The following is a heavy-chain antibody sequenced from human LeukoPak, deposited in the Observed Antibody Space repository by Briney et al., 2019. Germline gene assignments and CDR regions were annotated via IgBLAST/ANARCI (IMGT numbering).Heavy chain of an antibody. CDR3: ARDAIAAAGTQLPYYYYYMDV. CDR1: GYTFTSYD. J-gene: IGHJ6*03. V-gene: IGHV1-8*03. D-gene: IGHD6-13*01. CDR2: MNPNSGNT. Sequence: ASVKVSCKASGYTFTSYDINWVRQATGQGLEWMGWMNPNSGNTGYAQKFQGRVTITRNTSISTAYMELSSLRSEDTAVYYCARDAIAAAGTQLPYYYYYMDVWGKGTTVTIS.